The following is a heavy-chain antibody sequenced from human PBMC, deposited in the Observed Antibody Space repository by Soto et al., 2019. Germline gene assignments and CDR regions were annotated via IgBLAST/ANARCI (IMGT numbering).Heavy chain of an antibody. CDR3: APWFGAFDY. D-gene: IGHD3-10*01. J-gene: IGHJ4*02. CDR2: ISYDGSNK. V-gene: IGHV3-30*03. Sequence: QVQLVESGGGVVQPGRSLRLSCAASGFTFSSYGMHWVRQAPGKGLEWVAVISYDGSNKYYADSVKGRFTISRDNSKNTLYLQMNRRRAEDTAVYYCAPWFGAFDYWGQGTLVTVSP. CDR1: GFTFSSYG.